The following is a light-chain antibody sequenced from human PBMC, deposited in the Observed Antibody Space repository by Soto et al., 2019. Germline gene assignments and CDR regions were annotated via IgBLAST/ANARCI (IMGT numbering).Light chain of an antibody. CDR2: AAS. CDR1: QSISSY. J-gene: IGKJ4*01. Sequence: DIQMTQSPSSLSASVGDRVTITCRASQSISSYLNWSQQKPGKAPKLLIYAASSLQSGVPSRFSGSGSETDFTLTISSLQPEDFATYYCQQSYSTPLTFGGGTKVDIK. V-gene: IGKV1-39*01. CDR3: QQSYSTPLT.